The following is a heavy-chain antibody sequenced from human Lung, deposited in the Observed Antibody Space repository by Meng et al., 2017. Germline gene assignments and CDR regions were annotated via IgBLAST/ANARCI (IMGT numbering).Heavy chain of an antibody. V-gene: IGHV4-31*03. CDR2: IHYSGST. D-gene: IGHD3-22*01. CDR1: RGSISSGTYY. Sequence: QVQLQESRPGLVKPSQTLSLTCTVSRGSISSGTYYWGWIRQLPGKGLEWIAYIHYSGSTYYSPSLKSRVTISVDTSKNQLSLKLSSMTAADTAVYYCARYVFDSSSLYSNWFDPWGQGTLVTVSS. J-gene: IGHJ5*02. CDR3: ARYVFDSSSLYSNWFDP.